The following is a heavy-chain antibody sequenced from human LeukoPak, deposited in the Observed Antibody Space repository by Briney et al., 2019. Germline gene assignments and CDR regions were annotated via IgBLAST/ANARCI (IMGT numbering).Heavy chain of an antibody. V-gene: IGHV4-61*02. CDR3: ARERAYYDILPRWFGP. Sequence: PSETLSLTCTVSGGSISTGSYYWSWIRQPAGKGLEWIGRIYTSGSTNYNPSLKSRVTISVDTSKNQFSLKLSSVTAADTAVYYCARERAYYDILPRWFGPWGQGSLVTVSS. D-gene: IGHD3-9*01. J-gene: IGHJ5*02. CDR2: IYTSGST. CDR1: GGSISTGSYY.